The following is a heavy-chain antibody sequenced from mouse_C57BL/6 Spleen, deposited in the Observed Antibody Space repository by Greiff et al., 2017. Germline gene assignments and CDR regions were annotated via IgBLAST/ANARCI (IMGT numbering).Heavy chain of an antibody. V-gene: IGHV2-3*01. CDR3: ADYGSFSWFAY. D-gene: IGHD1-1*01. CDR1: GFSLTSYG. CDR2: IWGDGST. J-gene: IGHJ3*01. Sequence: QVQLKESGPGLVAPSQSLSITCTVSGFSLTSYGVSWVRQPPGKGLEWLGVIWGDGSTNYTSTPISRLSISKDNSKRQFFLKLNSLQTDDTATYYCADYGSFSWFAYWGQGTLVTVSA.